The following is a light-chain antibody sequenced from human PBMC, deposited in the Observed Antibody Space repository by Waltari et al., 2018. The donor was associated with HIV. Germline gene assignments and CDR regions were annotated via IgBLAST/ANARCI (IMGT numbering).Light chain of an antibody. CDR1: QSVGSNY. J-gene: IGKJ5*01. CDR2: GAS. Sequence: EIVLTQSPGTLSLSPGERATLACRASQSVGSNYLAWYQQKPGQAPRLLIYGASSRATGIPDRFSGSGSGTDFTLTISGLEPEDFAVYYCQQYGSSRSTFGQGTRLEIK. V-gene: IGKV3-20*01. CDR3: QQYGSSRST.